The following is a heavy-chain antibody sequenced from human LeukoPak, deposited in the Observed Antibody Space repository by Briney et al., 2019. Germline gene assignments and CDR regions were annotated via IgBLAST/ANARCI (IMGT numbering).Heavy chain of an antibody. J-gene: IGHJ6*02. D-gene: IGHD2-15*01. CDR3: ARGGGGRLSYCYAMDV. V-gene: IGHV3-53*04. Sequence: GESLRLSCAASGVNVNTNYMSWVRQAPGKGLEWVSVIYGTGNIYYTDSVKGRFTISRHIPRNTFYLQMNSLRPDDTAVYYCARGGGGRLSYCYAMDVWGQGTTVTVSS. CDR2: IYGTGNI. CDR1: GVNVNTNY.